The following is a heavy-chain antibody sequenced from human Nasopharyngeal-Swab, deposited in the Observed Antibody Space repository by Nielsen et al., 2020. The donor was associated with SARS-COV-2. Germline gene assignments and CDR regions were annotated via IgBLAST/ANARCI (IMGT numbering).Heavy chain of an antibody. CDR1: GFTFSNSW. V-gene: IGHV3-7*01. CDR2: IKQDGSGK. D-gene: IGHD2-15*01. Sequence: GESLKISCAASGFTFSNSWMSWVRQAPGKGLEWVANIKQDGSGKYYVDSVKGRFTISRENAKNSLYLQMNSLRAEDTGVYYCVNGGSLDFWGQGTLVTVSP. CDR3: VNGGSLDF. J-gene: IGHJ4*02.